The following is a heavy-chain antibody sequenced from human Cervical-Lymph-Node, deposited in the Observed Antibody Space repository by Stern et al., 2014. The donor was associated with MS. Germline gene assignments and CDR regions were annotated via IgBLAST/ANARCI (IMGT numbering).Heavy chain of an antibody. CDR2: MNTNNANT. CDR3: VRGGFSYGYGLDA. D-gene: IGHD5-18*01. CDR1: GYTFINYA. Sequence: VPLVQSGSQVRKPGASVKVSCPALGYTFINYAIFCVRQATGQVLEWMGWMNTNNANTGHAQKFQGRVTMTRNSSRSTAYMELSGLRSDDTAVYYCVRGGFSYGYGLDAWGQGTAVIVSS. V-gene: IGHV1-8*01. J-gene: IGHJ6*02.